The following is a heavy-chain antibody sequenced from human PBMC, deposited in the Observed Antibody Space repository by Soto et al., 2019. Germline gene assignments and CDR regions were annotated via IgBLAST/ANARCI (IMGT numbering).Heavy chain of an antibody. V-gene: IGHV4-31*03. CDR3: ARDTLLWFGEKGRYYGMDV. Sequence: SETLSLTCTVSGGSISSGGYYWSWIRQHPGKGLEWIGYIYYSGSTYYNPSLKSRLTISVDTSKNQCSLKRSSVTAADTALYYCARDTLLWFGEKGRYYGMDVWGQGTTVTVSS. D-gene: IGHD3-10*01. J-gene: IGHJ6*02. CDR2: IYYSGST. CDR1: GGSISSGGYY.